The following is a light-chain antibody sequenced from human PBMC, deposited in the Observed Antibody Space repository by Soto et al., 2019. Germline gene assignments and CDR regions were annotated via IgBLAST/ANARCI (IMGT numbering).Light chain of an antibody. V-gene: IGKV3-20*01. J-gene: IGKJ1*01. CDR2: SAS. CDR1: QSVSSSY. CDR3: QQYGSSPSWT. Sequence: ERVLIPVVGAPSISKGERATLSCRASQSVSSSYLAWYQQKPGQAPRLLIYSASSRATGIPDRFSGSGSGTDFTLTISRLEPEDFAVYYCQQYGSSPSWTFGQGTKVDIK.